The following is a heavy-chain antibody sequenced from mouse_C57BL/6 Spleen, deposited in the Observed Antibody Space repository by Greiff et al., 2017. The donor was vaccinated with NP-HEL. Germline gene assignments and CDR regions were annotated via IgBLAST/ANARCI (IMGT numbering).Heavy chain of an antibody. CDR1: GFTFSSYG. CDR2: ISSGGSYT. CDR3: ARDYYGSSYDAMDY. D-gene: IGHD1-1*01. V-gene: IGHV5-6*01. J-gene: IGHJ4*01. Sequence: EVKLMESGGDLVKPGGSLKLSCAASGFTFSSYGMSWVRQTPDKRLEWVATISSGGSYTYYPDSVKGRFTISRDNAKNTLYLQISSLKSEDTAMYYCARDYYGSSYDAMDYWGQGTSVTVSS.